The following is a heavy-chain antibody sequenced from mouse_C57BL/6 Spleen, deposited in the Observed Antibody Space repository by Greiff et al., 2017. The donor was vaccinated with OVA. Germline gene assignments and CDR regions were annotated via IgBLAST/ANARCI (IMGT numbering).Heavy chain of an antibody. CDR2: LNPNNGGT. J-gene: IGHJ4*01. D-gene: IGHD5-1-1*01. CDR1: GYTFTDYY. V-gene: IGHV1-18*01. Sequence: VQLQQSGPELVKPGASVKISCTASGYTFTDYYMDWVKQSHGKSLEWIGDLNPNNGGTIYNQKFTGKATLTVDKSSSTACVELRSLTSEDAAVYYCSRRLYNTHYAMDYWGQGTSVTVSS. CDR3: SRRLYNTHYAMDY.